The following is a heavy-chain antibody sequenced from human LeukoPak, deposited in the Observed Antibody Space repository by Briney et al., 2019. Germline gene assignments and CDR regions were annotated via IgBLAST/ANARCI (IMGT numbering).Heavy chain of an antibody. Sequence: PGGSLRLSCAASGFTFSSYGMNWVRQAPGKGLERVSGIVPSGGTTYYADSVKGRFTVSRDNSKNTLYLQMNSLRAEDTAVYYCARRAGAYSHPYDYWGQGTLVTVSS. V-gene: IGHV3-23*01. D-gene: IGHD4/OR15-4a*01. CDR2: IVPSGGTT. CDR3: ARRAGAYSHPYDY. CDR1: GFTFSSYG. J-gene: IGHJ4*02.